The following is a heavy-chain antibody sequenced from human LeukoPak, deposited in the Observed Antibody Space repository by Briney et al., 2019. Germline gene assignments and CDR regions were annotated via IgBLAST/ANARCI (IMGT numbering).Heavy chain of an antibody. D-gene: IGHD3-10*01. Sequence: SETLSLTCALYGGSFSGYYWSWFRQPRGKALEWIVEINHSGSTYYNPSLKSRVTISADTSKNQFSLKLSSVTAADTAVYYCARLTSGHFDYWGQGTLVTVSS. CDR2: INHSGST. CDR1: GGSFSGYY. CDR3: ARLTSGHFDY. J-gene: IGHJ4*02. V-gene: IGHV4-34*01.